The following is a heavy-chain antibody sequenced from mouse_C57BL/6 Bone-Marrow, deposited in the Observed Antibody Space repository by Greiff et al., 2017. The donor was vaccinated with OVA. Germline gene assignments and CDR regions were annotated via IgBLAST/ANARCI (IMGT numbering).Heavy chain of an antibody. CDR2: IDPETGGP. D-gene: IGHD2-5*01. CDR1: GYTFTDYE. Sequence: VQLQQSGAELARPGASVTLSCKASGYTFTDYEMHWVKQTPVHGLEWIGAIDPETGGPAYNQKFKGKAILTADKSSSTAYMELRSLTSEDSAVYYCTRGYSNYYAMDYWGQGTSVTVSS. CDR3: TRGYSNYYAMDY. J-gene: IGHJ4*01. V-gene: IGHV1-15*01.